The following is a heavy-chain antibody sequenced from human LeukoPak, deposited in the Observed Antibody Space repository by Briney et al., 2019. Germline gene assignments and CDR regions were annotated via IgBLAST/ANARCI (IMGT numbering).Heavy chain of an antibody. CDR2: ISDSGGT. CDR3: ARGMAVGYDYNWFDS. D-gene: IGHD5-12*01. V-gene: IGHV4-4*07. CDR1: GGSISTYI. J-gene: IGHJ5*01. Sequence: SETLSLTCTVSGGSISTYIWSWIRQTAGKGLEWIGRISDSGGTIYNPSLKSRLTMSVDTSKNQFSLKLDSVTAADTAVYFCARGMAVGYDYNWFDSWGPGTLVTVSS.